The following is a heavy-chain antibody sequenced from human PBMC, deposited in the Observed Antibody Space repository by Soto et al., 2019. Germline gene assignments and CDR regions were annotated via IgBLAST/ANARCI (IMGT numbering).Heavy chain of an antibody. CDR2: VIPIFGTP. J-gene: IGHJ6*02. CDR3: ARDPLRFGELLSNYYSQALDV. V-gene: IGHV1-69*01. D-gene: IGHD3-10*01. CDR1: GGTFSSHS. Sequence: QVQLVQSGAEVKKPGSSVKVSCKDSGGTFSSHSFTWVRQAPGQGLEWMGGVIPIFGTPNYAQKFQGRVTLTAEVNTNPAYMEISSLISEDTGVYYFARDPLRFGELLSNYYSQALDVWGQGTMVTVS.